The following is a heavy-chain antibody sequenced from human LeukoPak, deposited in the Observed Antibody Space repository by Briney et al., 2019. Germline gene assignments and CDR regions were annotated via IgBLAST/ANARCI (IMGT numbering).Heavy chain of an antibody. J-gene: IGHJ2*01. V-gene: IGHV4-39*01. CDR2: IYYSGST. CDR1: GGSISSSSYY. D-gene: IGHD5-24*01. CDR3: ARGMATINWYFDL. Sequence: SETLSLTCTVSGGSISSSSYYWGWIRQPPGKGLEWIGSIYYSGSTYYNPSPKSRVTISVDTSKNQFSLKLSSVTAADTAVYYCARGMATINWYFDLWGRGTLVTVSS.